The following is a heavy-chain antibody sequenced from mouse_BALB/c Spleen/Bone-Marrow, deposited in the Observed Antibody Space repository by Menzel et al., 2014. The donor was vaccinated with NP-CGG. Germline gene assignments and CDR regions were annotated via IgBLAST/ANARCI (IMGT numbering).Heavy chain of an antibody. V-gene: IGHV1-80*01. CDR3: AKVTTGFAY. CDR1: GYAFSSYW. Sequence: VQLQQSGVELMRPGASVKISCTASGYAFSSYWVTWVNQRPGQGLEWIGQIYPGDGDTNYNGKFKDKVTLTVDKSPSAAYMQLSRLTSEDSAAYFCAKVTTGFAYWGQGTLVTVS. CDR2: IYPGDGDT. J-gene: IGHJ3*01. D-gene: IGHD2-2*01.